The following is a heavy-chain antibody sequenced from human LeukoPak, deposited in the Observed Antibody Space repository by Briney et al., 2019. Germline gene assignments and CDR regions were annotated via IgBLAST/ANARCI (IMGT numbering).Heavy chain of an antibody. CDR3: ARGRSGTELLWFGEFDY. CDR2: MYYSGST. V-gene: IGHV4-39*01. D-gene: IGHD3-10*01. J-gene: IGHJ4*02. CDR1: GVSISSSTYY. Sequence: SETLSLTCSVSGVSISSSTYYWGWLRQPPGRGLEWIGSMYYSGSTLYNPSLKSRVTISVDTSKNQFSLKLSSVTAADTAVYYCARGRSGTELLWFGEFDYWGQGTLVTVSS.